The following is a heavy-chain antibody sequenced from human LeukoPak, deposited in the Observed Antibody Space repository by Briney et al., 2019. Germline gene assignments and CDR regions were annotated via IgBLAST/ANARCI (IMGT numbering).Heavy chain of an antibody. CDR2: ISWNSGGI. Sequence: GGSLRLSCAASGFTFDDYAMHWVRQAPGKGLEWVSSISWNSGGIGYADSVKGRFTISRDNAKNTLYLQMNSLRAEDTALYYCAKNTGDYTVYYFDYWGQGTLVTVSS. J-gene: IGHJ4*02. D-gene: IGHD4-11*01. V-gene: IGHV3-9*01. CDR3: AKNTGDYTVYYFDY. CDR1: GFTFDDYA.